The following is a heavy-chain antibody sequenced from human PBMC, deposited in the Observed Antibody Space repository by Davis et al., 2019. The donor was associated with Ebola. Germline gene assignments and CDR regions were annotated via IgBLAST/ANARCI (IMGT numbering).Heavy chain of an antibody. CDR1: GGTFSSYA. D-gene: IGHD5-12*01. Sequence: SVKVSCKASGGTFSSYAISWVRQAPGQGLEWMGRIIPILGIANYAQKFQGRVTITADKSTSTAYMELSSLRSEDTAVYYCARDRSPSYIVATMGGWFDPWGQGTLVTVSS. CDR3: ARDRSPSYIVATMGGWFDP. J-gene: IGHJ5*02. CDR2: IIPILGIA. V-gene: IGHV1-69*04.